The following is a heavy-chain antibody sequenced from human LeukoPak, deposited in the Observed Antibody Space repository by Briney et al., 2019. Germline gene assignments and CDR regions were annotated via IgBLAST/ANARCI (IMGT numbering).Heavy chain of an antibody. V-gene: IGHV3-21*01. D-gene: IGHD3-22*01. Sequence: GGSLRLSCAASGFTFSSYSMNWVRQAPGKGLEWVSSISSSSSNIYYADSVKGRFTISRDNAKNSLYLQMNSLRVEDTAVYYCARGRYDSSGYYYLEDYNWFDPWGQGTLVTVSS. CDR3: ARGRYDSSGYYYLEDYNWFDP. CDR2: ISSSSSNI. J-gene: IGHJ5*02. CDR1: GFTFSSYS.